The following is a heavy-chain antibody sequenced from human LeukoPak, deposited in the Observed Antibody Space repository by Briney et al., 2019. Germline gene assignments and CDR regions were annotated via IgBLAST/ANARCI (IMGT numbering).Heavy chain of an antibody. D-gene: IGHD3-10*01. CDR3: ARVPVRGTNWFDP. CDR2: INPSGGST. Sequence: ASVKVSCKASGYTFTIYYMHWVRQAPGQGLEWMGIINPSGGSTIYAQKFQGRVTINRHTPTSTVHMALSSLRSEDTAVYYCARVPVRGTNWFDPWGQGTLVTVSS. J-gene: IGHJ5*02. V-gene: IGHV1-46*01. CDR1: GYTFTIYY.